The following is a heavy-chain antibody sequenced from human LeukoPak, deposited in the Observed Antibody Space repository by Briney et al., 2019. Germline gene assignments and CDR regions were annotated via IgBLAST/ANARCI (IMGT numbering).Heavy chain of an antibody. D-gene: IGHD4-17*01. CDR3: ARIDGDLLDS. CDR1: GGSFSTYY. CDR2: VYYTGST. V-gene: IGHV4-59*08. J-gene: IGHJ4*02. Sequence: PSETLSLTCPVSGGSFSTYYWTWIRQPPGKGLEYIGYVYYTGSTNYNPSLQSRVAISIDTSKNQFSLKLRSVTAADTAVYFCARIDGDLLDSWGQGTLVAVSS.